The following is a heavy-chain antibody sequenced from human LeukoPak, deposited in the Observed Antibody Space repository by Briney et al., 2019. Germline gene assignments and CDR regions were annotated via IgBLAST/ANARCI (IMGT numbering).Heavy chain of an antibody. Sequence: PGGSLRLSCAVSGINFRGYWMAWVRQAPGKGLEWVANMKQDGSEKYCVDSVKGRFTISRDNAKNSLYLEMNSLRVEDTAVHYCARDLGHTGYDLYDYWGQGTLVTVSS. V-gene: IGHV3-7*01. D-gene: IGHD5-12*01. CDR2: MKQDGSEK. CDR1: GINFRGYW. J-gene: IGHJ4*02. CDR3: ARDLGHTGYDLYDY.